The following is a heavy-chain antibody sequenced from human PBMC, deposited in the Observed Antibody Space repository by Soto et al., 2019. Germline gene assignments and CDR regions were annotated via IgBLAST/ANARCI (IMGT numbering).Heavy chain of an antibody. V-gene: IGHV3-15*01. J-gene: IGHJ5*02. CDR3: TTGPMITFGGVIDL. D-gene: IGHD3-16*01. CDR2: IKSKTDGGTT. Sequence: VQLVESGGGLVKPGGSLRLSCAASGFTFSNAWMSWVRQAPGKGLEWVGRIKSKTDGGTTDYAAPVKGRFTISRDDSKNTLYLQMNSLKTEDTAVYYCTTGPMITFGGVIDLWGQGTLVTVSS. CDR1: GFTFSNAW.